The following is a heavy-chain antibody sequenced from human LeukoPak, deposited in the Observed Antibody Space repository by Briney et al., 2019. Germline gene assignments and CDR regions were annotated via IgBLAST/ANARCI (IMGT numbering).Heavy chain of an antibody. Sequence: GGSLRLSCAASGFTFSSYSMNWVRQAPGKGLVWVSRIKSDGKTNYADSVKGRFTISRDNAKNTVSLQMNSLRAEDTGVYYCARAPSEIGGYYPEYFRHWGQGTLVTVSS. D-gene: IGHD3-22*01. J-gene: IGHJ1*01. CDR2: IKSDGKT. V-gene: IGHV3-74*01. CDR1: GFTFSSYS. CDR3: ARAPSEIGGYYPEYFRH.